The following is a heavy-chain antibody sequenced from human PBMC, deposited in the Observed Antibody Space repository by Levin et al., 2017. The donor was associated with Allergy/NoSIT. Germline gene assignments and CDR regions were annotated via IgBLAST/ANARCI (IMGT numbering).Heavy chain of an antibody. V-gene: IGHV4-59*01. Sequence: SQTLSLTCTVSGGSISSYYWSWIRQPPGKGLEWIGYIYYSGSTNYNPSLKSRVTISVDTSKNQFSLKLSSVTAADTAVYYCARGASIAAVDVWFDPWGQGTLVTVSS. D-gene: IGHD6-13*01. CDR3: ARGASIAAVDVWFDP. CDR1: GGSISSYY. J-gene: IGHJ5*02. CDR2: IYYSGST.